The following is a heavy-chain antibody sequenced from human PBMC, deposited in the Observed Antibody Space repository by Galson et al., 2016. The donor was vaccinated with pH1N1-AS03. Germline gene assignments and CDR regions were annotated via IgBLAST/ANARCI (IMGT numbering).Heavy chain of an antibody. CDR1: GLEFSYFW. CDR3: ARYLPLPDAYGMDV. CDR2: IKQDGSET. Sequence: SLRLSCAASGLEFSYFWMTWVRQAPGKGPEWVANIKQDGSETHYVDSVKGRFTISRDNAKNSLYLQMNSLRVEDTAIYYCARYLPLPDAYGMDVWGQGTTVTVSS. D-gene: IGHD2-15*01. V-gene: IGHV3-7*03. J-gene: IGHJ6*02.